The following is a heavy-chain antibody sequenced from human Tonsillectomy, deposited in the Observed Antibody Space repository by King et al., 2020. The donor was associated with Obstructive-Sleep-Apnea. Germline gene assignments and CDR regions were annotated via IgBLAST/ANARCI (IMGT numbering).Heavy chain of an antibody. Sequence: VQLVESGGGLVKPGGSLRLSCAASGFTFTNAWMSWVRQAPGKGLEWVGRIKSKIDGGTTDYAAPVKGRFTISRDDSKNTLYLQMNSLKTEDTAVYYCTKVLRFGELLVDYWGQGTLVTVSS. D-gene: IGHD3-10*01. CDR2: IKSKIDGGTT. V-gene: IGHV3-15*01. CDR1: GFTFTNAW. J-gene: IGHJ4*02. CDR3: TKVLRFGELLVDY.